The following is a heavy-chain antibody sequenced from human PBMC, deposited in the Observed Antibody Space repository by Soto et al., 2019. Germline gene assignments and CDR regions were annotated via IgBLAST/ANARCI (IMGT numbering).Heavy chain of an antibody. D-gene: IGHD3-10*02. CDR3: AKDPLYIRVVSHNWFDP. CDR1: GLTFSSYA. V-gene: IGHV3-23*01. Sequence: EVQLLESGGGLIQPGGSLRLSCAASGLTFSSYAMSWVRQAPGKGLEWVSAISGSGGSTYYADSVKGRFTISRDNSKNPLYLQMNSLRAEDTAVYYCAKDPLYIRVVSHNWFDPWGQGTLVTVSS. CDR2: ISGSGGST. J-gene: IGHJ5*02.